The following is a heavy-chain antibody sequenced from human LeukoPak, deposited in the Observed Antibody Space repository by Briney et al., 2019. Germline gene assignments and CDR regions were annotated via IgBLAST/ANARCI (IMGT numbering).Heavy chain of an antibody. V-gene: IGHV3-74*01. Sequence: PGGSLRLSCAASGFTFSNYWVHWVRQAPGKRLVSVSRINRDGSTTNYADSVKGRFTVSRDNAKNTLNLQMNSLGAEDTAVYYCARDKKTGESSEIDYWGQGTLVTVSS. J-gene: IGHJ4*02. CDR1: GFTFSNYW. CDR3: ARDKKTGESSEIDY. CDR2: INRDGSTT. D-gene: IGHD7-27*01.